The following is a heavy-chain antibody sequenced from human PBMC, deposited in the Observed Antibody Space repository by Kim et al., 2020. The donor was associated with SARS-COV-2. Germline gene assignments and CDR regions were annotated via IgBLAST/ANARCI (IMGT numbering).Heavy chain of an antibody. CDR2: ISYDGSNK. Sequence: GESLRLSCAASGFTFSSYGMHWVRQAPGKGLEWVAVISYDGSNKYYADSVKGRFTISRDNSKNTLYLQMNSLRAEDTAVYYCAKDRSSSWLYFDYWGQGT. J-gene: IGHJ4*02. V-gene: IGHV3-30*18. D-gene: IGHD6-13*01. CDR3: AKDRSSSWLYFDY. CDR1: GFTFSSYG.